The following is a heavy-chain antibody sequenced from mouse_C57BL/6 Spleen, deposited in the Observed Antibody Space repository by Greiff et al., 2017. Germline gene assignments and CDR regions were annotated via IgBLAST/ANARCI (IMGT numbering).Heavy chain of an antibody. CDR1: GYTFTGYW. J-gene: IGHJ3*01. Sequence: VQLQQSGAELMKPGASVKLSCKATGYTFTGYWIEWVKQRPGHGLEWIGEILPGSGSTNYNEKFKGKATITADTSSNTAYLQLSSLTSEDTAVYYCARSRYYGSSYTPDWGQGTLVTVSA. V-gene: IGHV1-9*01. D-gene: IGHD1-1*01. CDR3: ARSRYYGSSYTPD. CDR2: ILPGSGST.